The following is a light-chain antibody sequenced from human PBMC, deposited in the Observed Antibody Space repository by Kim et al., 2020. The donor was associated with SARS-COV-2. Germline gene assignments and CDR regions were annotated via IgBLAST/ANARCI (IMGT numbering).Light chain of an antibody. Sequence: GQKVTISCSGNNSNIGNNAVSWYQQFPGTAPKLLISDNNKRPSGIPDRFSGSKSGTSATLGITGLQTGDEADYHCGTWDSSLTARVFGGGTKLTVL. CDR2: DNN. CDR3: GTWDSSLTARV. CDR1: NSNIGNNA. J-gene: IGLJ3*02. V-gene: IGLV1-51*01.